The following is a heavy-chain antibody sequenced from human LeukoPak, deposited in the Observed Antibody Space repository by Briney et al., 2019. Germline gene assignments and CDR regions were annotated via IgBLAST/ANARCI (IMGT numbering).Heavy chain of an antibody. V-gene: IGHV1-18*04. CDR1: GYTFNNYG. Sequence: ASVKVSCKASGYTFNNYGISWVRQAPGLGLEWMGWTSYNGNTNYAQKFQDRVTMTTDTSTTTAYMELRSLESDDTAVYYCARHSGSGWQALGYWGPGTLVAVSS. J-gene: IGHJ4*02. CDR3: ARHSGSGWQALGY. CDR2: TSYNGNT. D-gene: IGHD6-19*01.